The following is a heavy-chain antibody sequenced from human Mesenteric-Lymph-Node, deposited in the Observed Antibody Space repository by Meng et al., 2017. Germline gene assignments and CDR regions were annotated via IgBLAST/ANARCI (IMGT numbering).Heavy chain of an antibody. CDR3: ARGEGYSSALGFDP. V-gene: IGHV1-8*03. J-gene: IGHJ5*02. CDR1: GYTFTSYD. CDR2: MNPNSGNT. Sequence: QVQLGAAGAEVKKPGASVKVSCKASGYTFTSYDINWVRQATGQGLEWMGWMNPNSGNTGYAQKFQGRVTITRNTSISTAYMELSSLRSEDTAVYYCARGEGYSSALGFDPWGQGTLVTVSS. D-gene: IGHD6-19*01.